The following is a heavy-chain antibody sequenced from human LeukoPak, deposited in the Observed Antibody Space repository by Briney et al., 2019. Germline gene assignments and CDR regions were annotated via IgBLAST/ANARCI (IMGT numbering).Heavy chain of an antibody. V-gene: IGHV3-7*05. CDR2: IKQDGSEK. CDR3: ARGRGSGSYDYFDY. D-gene: IGHD3-10*01. J-gene: IGHJ4*02. Sequence: GGSLRLSCVASGFTFSSYGMSWVRQAPGKGLEWVANIKQDGSEKYYVDSVKGRFTISRDNAKNSLYLQMNSLRAEGTAVYYCARGRGSGSYDYFDYWGQGTLVTVSS. CDR1: GFTFSSYG.